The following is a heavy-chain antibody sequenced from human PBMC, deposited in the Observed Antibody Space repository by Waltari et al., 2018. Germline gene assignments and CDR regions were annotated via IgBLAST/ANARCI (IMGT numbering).Heavy chain of an antibody. J-gene: IGHJ4*02. CDR1: GFSLSTSGVG. V-gene: IGHV2-5*01. CDR3: AHLSGGYDSLRYFDY. Sequence: QITLKESGPTLVKPTQTLTLTCTFSGFSLSTSGVGVGWIRQPPGKALEWLALIYWNDDKRYSPSLKSRLTITKDTSKNQVVLTMTNMDPVDTATYYCAHLSGGYDSLRYFDYWGQGTLVTVSS. D-gene: IGHD5-12*01. CDR2: IYWNDDK.